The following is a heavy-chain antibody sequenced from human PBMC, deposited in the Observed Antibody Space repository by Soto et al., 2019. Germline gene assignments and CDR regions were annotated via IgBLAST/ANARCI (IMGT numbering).Heavy chain of an antibody. CDR3: ATSSWYLDAFDI. CDR2: TYYRSQWYN. V-gene: IGHV6-1*01. J-gene: IGHJ3*02. CDR1: GDSVSSNNAA. D-gene: IGHD6-13*01. Sequence: PSQTLSLTCVISGDSVSSNNAAWNWIRQSPSRGLEWLGRTYYRSQWYNDYAVSVKSRININPDTSKNQFSLQLTSVTPEDTAVYYCATSSWYLDAFDIWGQGTMVTVSS.